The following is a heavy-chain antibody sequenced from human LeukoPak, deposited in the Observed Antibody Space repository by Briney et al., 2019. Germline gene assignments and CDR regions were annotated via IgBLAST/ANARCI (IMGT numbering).Heavy chain of an antibody. CDR2: IHRDGSST. V-gene: IGHV3-74*03. Sequence: GGSLRLSCAASGFTFSTYWMHWVRQGPGKGLVWVSRIHRDGSSTMYADSVKGRFTISRDNAKNTLYLQMNSLRAEDTAFYYCAREEMGASRLTDRWGQGTLVTVSS. CDR3: AREEMGASRLTDR. CDR1: GFTFSTYW. J-gene: IGHJ5*02. D-gene: IGHD1-26*01.